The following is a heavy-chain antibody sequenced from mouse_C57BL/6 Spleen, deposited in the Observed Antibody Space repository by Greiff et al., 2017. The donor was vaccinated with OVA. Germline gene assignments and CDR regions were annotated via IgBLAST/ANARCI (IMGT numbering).Heavy chain of an antibody. CDR1: GYTFTDYY. CDR2: INPNNGGT. J-gene: IGHJ3*01. Sequence: VQLQQSGPELVKPGASVKISCKASGYTFTDYYMNWVKQSHGKSLEWIGDINPNNGGTSYNQKFKGKATLTVDKSSSTAYMELRSLTSEDSAVYYCARRSNGFAYWGQGTLVTVSA. CDR3: ARRSNGFAY. D-gene: IGHD2-5*01. V-gene: IGHV1-26*01.